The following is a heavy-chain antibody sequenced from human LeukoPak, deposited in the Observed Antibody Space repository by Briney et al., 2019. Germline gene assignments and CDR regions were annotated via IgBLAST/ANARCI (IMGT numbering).Heavy chain of an antibody. V-gene: IGHV3-23*01. J-gene: IGHJ4*02. Sequence: PGGSLRLSCAASGFTFSSNVMIWVRQAPGKGLEWVSSIPASGGSTYYADSVKGWFTISRDNSKNSLYLQMNSLRAEDTAVYYCAKESSGGWYFDYWGQGTLVTVSS. CDR2: IPASGGST. CDR1: GFTFSSNV. D-gene: IGHD6-19*01. CDR3: AKESSGGWYFDY.